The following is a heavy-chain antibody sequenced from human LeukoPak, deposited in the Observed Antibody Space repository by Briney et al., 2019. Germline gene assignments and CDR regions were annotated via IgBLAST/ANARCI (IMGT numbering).Heavy chain of an antibody. CDR2: INHSGST. J-gene: IGHJ4*02. Sequence: PSETLSLTCTVSGGSISSSSYYWGWIRQPPGKGLEWIGEINHSGSTNYNPSLKSLVTISVDTSKYQFSLKLSSVNAADTAVYYCARATMIVVVTPFDYWGQGTLVTVSS. CDR3: ARATMIVVVTPFDY. D-gene: IGHD3-22*01. V-gene: IGHV4-39*07. CDR1: GGSISSSSYY.